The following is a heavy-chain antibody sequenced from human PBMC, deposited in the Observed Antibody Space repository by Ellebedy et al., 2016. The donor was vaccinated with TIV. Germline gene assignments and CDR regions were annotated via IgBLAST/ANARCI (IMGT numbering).Heavy chain of an antibody. CDR1: GFTFSSYA. CDR2: ISSSGSTI. D-gene: IGHD6-13*01. V-gene: IGHV3-48*04. Sequence: GGSLRLSXAATGFTFSSYAMSWVRQAPGKGLEWVSYISSSGSTIYYADSVKGRFTISRDNAKNSLYLQMNSLRAEDTAVYYCATQPYSSSPVPYWGQGTLVTVSS. J-gene: IGHJ4*02. CDR3: ATQPYSSSPVPY.